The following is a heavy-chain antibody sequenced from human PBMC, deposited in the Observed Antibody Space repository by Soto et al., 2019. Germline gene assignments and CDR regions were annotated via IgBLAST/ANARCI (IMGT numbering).Heavy chain of an antibody. Sequence: QVQLVESGGGVVQPGRSLRLSCAASGFTFSSYGMHWVRQAPGKGLEWVAVISYDGSNNYYADSVKGRFTISRDNSKNALYLQMNSLRAEDTAVYYCAKEVWSGPMDVWGQGTTVTVSS. J-gene: IGHJ6*02. CDR2: ISYDGSNN. D-gene: IGHD3-3*01. CDR3: AKEVWSGPMDV. CDR1: GFTFSSYG. V-gene: IGHV3-30*18.